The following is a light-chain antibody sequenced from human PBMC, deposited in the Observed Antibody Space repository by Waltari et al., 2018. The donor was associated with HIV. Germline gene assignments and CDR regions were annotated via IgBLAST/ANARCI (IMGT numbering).Light chain of an antibody. Sequence: EIVLTQSPATLSVSPGERATPSCRASQSINNKLAWYQHKPGQAPRLLTYATSTGASGVPARFSGSGSGTEFTLTISSLQSEDFAVYYCQQYNDWPWTFGQGTKVEI. V-gene: IGKV3-15*01. J-gene: IGKJ1*01. CDR3: QQYNDWPWT. CDR1: QSINNK. CDR2: ATS.